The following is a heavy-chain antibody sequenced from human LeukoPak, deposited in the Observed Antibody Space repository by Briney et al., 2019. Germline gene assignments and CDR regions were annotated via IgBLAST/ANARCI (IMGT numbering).Heavy chain of an antibody. J-gene: IGHJ4*02. CDR1: GFTFSSYW. V-gene: IGHV3-7*01. D-gene: IGHD3-10*01. CDR2: IKQDGSDK. Sequence: GGSLRLSCAASGFTFSSYWMSWVRQAPGKGLEWVASIKQDGSDKYYVDSVKGRFTIFRDNTEKSLYLQMNRLRAEDTALYYCASGSYQPFDYWGQGTLVTVSS. CDR3: ASGSYQPFDY.